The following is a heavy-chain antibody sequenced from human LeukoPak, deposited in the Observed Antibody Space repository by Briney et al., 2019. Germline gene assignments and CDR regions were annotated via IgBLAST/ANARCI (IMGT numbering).Heavy chain of an antibody. D-gene: IGHD1/OR15-1a*01. Sequence: PVGSLRLSCTASGFSFGIYGMRWVRQDPGKGLECVAFIWSGGTRAFYADSVKGSFTIYRDDSHYTVYLHMKSLKAEDTDLYYCVRDRNNNYFDYWGQGTLLTVSS. CDR2: IWSGGTRA. V-gene: IGHV3-33*01. J-gene: IGHJ4*02. CDR1: GFSFGIYG. CDR3: VRDRNNNYFDY.